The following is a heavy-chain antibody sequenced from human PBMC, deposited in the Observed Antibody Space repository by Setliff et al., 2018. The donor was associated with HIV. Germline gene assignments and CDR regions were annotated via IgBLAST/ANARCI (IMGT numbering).Heavy chain of an antibody. V-gene: IGHV3-33*01. CDR1: GFTFSSYA. Sequence: PGGSLRLSCAASGFTFSSYAMHWVRQAPGKGLEWVAVIWFDGSKKYYTDSVKGRFTISRDNSRNTLYLQMSSLRVEDTAVYYCARVFGPFDYWGQGTLVTVSS. CDR3: ARVFGPFDY. CDR2: IWFDGSKK. J-gene: IGHJ4*02. D-gene: IGHD3-10*02.